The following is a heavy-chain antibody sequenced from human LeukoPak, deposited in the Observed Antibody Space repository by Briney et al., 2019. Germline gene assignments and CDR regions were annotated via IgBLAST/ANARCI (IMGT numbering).Heavy chain of an antibody. CDR1: GFTFSSYA. J-gene: IGHJ4*02. CDR3: AKDLGLYYFDY. V-gene: IGHV3-23*01. Sequence: GGSLRLSCAASGFTFSSYAMSWVRQAPGKGLEWVSAISGSGCSTYYADSVKGRFTISRDNSKNPLYLQMSSLRAEDTAVYYCAKDLGLYYFDYWGQGTLVTVSS. D-gene: IGHD1-26*01. CDR2: ISGSGCST.